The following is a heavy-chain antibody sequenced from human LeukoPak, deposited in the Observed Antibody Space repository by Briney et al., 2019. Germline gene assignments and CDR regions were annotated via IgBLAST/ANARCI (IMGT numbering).Heavy chain of an antibody. CDR1: GGSISSYY. CDR2: IYTSGST. D-gene: IGHD3-3*01. V-gene: IGHV4-4*07. J-gene: IGHJ3*02. CDR3: ARDLGSDFWSGHDAFDI. Sequence: SETLSLTCTVSGGSISSYYWSWIRQPAGKGLEWIGRIYTSGSTNYNPSLKGRVTMSVDTSKNQFSLKLSSVTAADTAVYYCARDLGSDFWSGHDAFDIWGQGTMVTVSS.